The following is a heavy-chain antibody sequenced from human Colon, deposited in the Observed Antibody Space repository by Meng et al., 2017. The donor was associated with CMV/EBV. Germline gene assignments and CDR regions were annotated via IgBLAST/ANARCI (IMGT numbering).Heavy chain of an antibody. D-gene: IGHD3-10*01. CDR1: GGTFSDYA. CDR3: ARDGWGSLDS. J-gene: IGHJ4*02. CDR2: IIPYIGIA. Sequence: SCKAPGGTFSDYAITWVRQAPGQGLEWMGGIIPYIGIANYTQKFQGRVTISADKFTSTAYMELSSLRSEDTAVYYCARDGWGSLDSWGQGTLVTVSS. V-gene: IGHV1-69*10.